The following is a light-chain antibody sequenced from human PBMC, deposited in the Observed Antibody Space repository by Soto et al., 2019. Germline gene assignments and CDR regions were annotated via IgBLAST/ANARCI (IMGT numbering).Light chain of an antibody. CDR3: CSYAGSSTFYV. CDR1: SSDVGSYNL. J-gene: IGLJ1*01. CDR2: EGS. V-gene: IGLV2-23*01. Sequence: QSALTRPASVSGSPGQSITISCTGTSSDVGSYNLVSWYQQHPGKAPKLIIYEGSGRPSGVSNRFSGSKSGNTASLTISGLQAEDEADYYCCSYAGSSTFYVFGTGTKLTVL.